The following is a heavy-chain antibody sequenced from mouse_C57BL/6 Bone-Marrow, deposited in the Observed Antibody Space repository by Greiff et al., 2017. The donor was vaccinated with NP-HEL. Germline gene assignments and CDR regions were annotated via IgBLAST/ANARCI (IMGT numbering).Heavy chain of an antibody. Sequence: EVQLQQSGPVLVKPGASVKMSCKASGYTFTDYYMNWVKQSHGKSLEWIGVINPYNGGTSYNQKFKGKATLTVDKSSSTAYMELNSLTSEDSAVYYCARWGEGAPCWGQGTLVTVSA. CDR2: INPYNGGT. CDR1: GYTFTDYY. J-gene: IGHJ3*01. CDR3: ARWGEGAPC. V-gene: IGHV1-19*01.